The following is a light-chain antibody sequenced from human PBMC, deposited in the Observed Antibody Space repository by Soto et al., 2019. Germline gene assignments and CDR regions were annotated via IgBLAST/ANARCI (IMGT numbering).Light chain of an antibody. J-gene: IGKJ2*01. CDR1: QYINTR. CDR3: QQYGSSLVT. V-gene: IGKV3D-11*03. CDR2: QTS. Sequence: EIVLTQSPATLSSFPGDRVTLSCRASQYINTRLAWYQHRPGQAPRLLIYQTSIRAAGIPARFSASGSGTDFNLTISDVQPEDFAVDYCQQYGSSLVTFGQGTKLEIK.